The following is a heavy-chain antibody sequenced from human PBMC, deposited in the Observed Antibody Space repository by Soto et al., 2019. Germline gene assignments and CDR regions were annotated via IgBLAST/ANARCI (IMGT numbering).Heavy chain of an antibody. V-gene: IGHV1-18*04. J-gene: IGHJ6*02. CDR1: GYTFTSYG. CDR2: ISAYNGNT. Sequence: GASVKGSCKASGYTFTSYGISWVRQAPGQGLEWMGWISAYNGNTNYAQKLRGRVTMTTDTSTSTAYMELRSLRSDDTAVYYCARDEGLLKYYSYYGMDVWGQGTTVTVSS. CDR3: ARDEGLLKYYSYYGMDV. D-gene: IGHD2-21*01.